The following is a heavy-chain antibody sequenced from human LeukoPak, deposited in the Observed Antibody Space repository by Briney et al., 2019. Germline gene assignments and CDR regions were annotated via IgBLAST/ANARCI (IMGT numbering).Heavy chain of an antibody. CDR2: ISGSGGTT. CDR3: ARHNKIFGVVSYFDY. CDR1: GFTFSSFV. D-gene: IGHD3-3*01. J-gene: IGHJ4*02. Sequence: GGSLRLSCAASGFTFSSFVLNWVRQAPGKGLEWVSTISGSGGTTYYADSVKGRFTISRDNSKNTLYLQMNSLRAEDTAVYYCARHNKIFGVVSYFDYWGQGTLVTVSS. V-gene: IGHV3-23*01.